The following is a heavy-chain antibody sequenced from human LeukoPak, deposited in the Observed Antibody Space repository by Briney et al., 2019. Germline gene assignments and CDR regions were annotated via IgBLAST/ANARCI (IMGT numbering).Heavy chain of an antibody. D-gene: IGHD3-22*01. CDR1: GFTFSSYE. V-gene: IGHV3-48*03. J-gene: IGHJ4*02. CDR3: AKARDYYDSSGFFDY. Sequence: PGGSLRLSCAASGFTFSSYEMNWVRQAPGKGLEWVSYISSSGSTTYYADSVKGRFTISRDNSKNTLYLQMNSLRAEDTAVYYCAKARDYYDSSGFFDYWGQGTLVTVSS. CDR2: ISSSGSTT.